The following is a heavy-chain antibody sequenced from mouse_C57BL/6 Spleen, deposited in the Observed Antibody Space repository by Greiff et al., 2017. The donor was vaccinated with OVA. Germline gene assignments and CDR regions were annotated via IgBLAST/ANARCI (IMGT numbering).Heavy chain of an antibody. CDR1: GYTFTSYW. Sequence: VQLQQPGAELVRPGSSVTLSCKASGYTFTSYWMHWVKQRPIQGLEWIGNIDPSDSETHYNQKFKDKATVTVDKSSSTAYMQLSSLTSEDSAVYYCANYYGSSYWYFDVRGTGTTVTVSS. J-gene: IGHJ1*03. CDR2: IDPSDSET. D-gene: IGHD1-1*01. V-gene: IGHV1-52*01. CDR3: ANYYGSSYWYFDV.